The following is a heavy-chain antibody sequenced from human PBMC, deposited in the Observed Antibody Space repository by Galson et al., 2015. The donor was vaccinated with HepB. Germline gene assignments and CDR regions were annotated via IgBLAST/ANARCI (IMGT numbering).Heavy chain of an antibody. D-gene: IGHD5-18*01. CDR3: SSRGGSEYTYGSYASDI. Sequence: SLRLSCAASGFTFSSYAMHWVRQAPGKGLEWVAVISYDGSNKYYADSVRGRFTISRDNSKNTLYLQMNSLRAEDTAVYYCSSRGGSEYTYGSYASDIWGQGTRVTVSS. CDR1: GFTFSSYA. J-gene: IGHJ3*02. CDR2: ISYDGSNK. V-gene: IGHV3-30*04.